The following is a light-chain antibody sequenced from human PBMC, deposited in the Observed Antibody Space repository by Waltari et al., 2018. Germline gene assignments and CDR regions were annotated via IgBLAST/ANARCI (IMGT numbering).Light chain of an antibody. CDR1: QNVGTS. CDR3: QQYEDWPRHS. V-gene: IGKV3-15*01. Sequence: DIVVTQSPTTLSVSPGESVTLSCRASQNVGTSLAWYQQKPGQTPRLLIFGAYSRASGVPARFSGSGSGTDFTLAISSLQSEDFAVYYCQQYEDWPRHSFGGGTKVQIE. CDR2: GAY. J-gene: IGKJ4*01.